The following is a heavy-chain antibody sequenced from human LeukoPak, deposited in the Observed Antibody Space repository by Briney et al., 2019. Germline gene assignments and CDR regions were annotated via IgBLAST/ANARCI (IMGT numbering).Heavy chain of an antibody. CDR1: GFTFSTYG. CDR2: ISYDGKST. V-gene: IGHV3-30*03. J-gene: IGHJ2*01. D-gene: IGHD3-16*01. CDR3: AREITLQSASYYRYFDL. Sequence: GGSLRLSCAASGFTFSTYGMHWVRQAPGKGLDYVAVISYDGKSTYHADSVKGRFTNSRDNSKNTLYLQMNSLRTEDTAVYYCAREITLQSASYYRYFDLWGRGTLVTVSS.